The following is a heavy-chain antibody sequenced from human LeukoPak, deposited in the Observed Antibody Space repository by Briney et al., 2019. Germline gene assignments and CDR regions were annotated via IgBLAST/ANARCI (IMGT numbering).Heavy chain of an antibody. CDR3: AKAGAVVVVAAKYFDY. CDR1: GFTFSSYA. Sequence: GGSLRLSCAASGFTFSSYAMSWVRQAPGKGLEWVSAISGSGGSTYYADSVKGRFTISRDNSKNTLYLQMNSLRAEDTAVYYCAKAGAVVVVAAKYFDYRGQRTLVTVSS. V-gene: IGHV3-23*01. CDR2: ISGSGGST. D-gene: IGHD2-15*01. J-gene: IGHJ4*02.